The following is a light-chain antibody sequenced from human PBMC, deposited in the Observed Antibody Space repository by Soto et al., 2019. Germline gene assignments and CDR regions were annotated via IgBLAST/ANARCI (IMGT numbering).Light chain of an antibody. J-gene: IGKJ2*01. CDR3: QQADSFPYT. V-gene: IGKV1D-12*01. Sequence: IQMTQSPSSVSASVGDTVTITCRASQGISSWLAWHQQKPGKAPKLLIFAASNLQTGVPSRFSGSRSGTDFTLTISSLQPEDFATYYCQQADSFPYTFGQGTKLEMK. CDR1: QGISSW. CDR2: AAS.